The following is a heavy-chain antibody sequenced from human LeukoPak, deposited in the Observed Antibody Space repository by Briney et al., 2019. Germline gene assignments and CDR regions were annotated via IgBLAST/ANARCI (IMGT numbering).Heavy chain of an antibody. CDR2: ISSSSSTI. D-gene: IGHD1-26*01. V-gene: IGHV3-48*04. CDR3: VRDSGSSEYYFDY. Sequence: GGSLRLSCAASGFTFSSYSMNWVRQAPGKGLEWVSYISSSSSTIYYADSVKGRFTISRDNAKNSLYLQMNSLRAEDTAVYYCVRDSGSSEYYFDYWGQGTLVTVSS. J-gene: IGHJ4*02. CDR1: GFTFSSYS.